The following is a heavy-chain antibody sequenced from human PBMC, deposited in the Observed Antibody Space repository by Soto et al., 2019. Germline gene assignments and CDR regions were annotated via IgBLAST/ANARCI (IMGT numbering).Heavy chain of an antibody. V-gene: IGHV1-46*01. Sequence: ASVKVSCKAPGDTFTSYYMHWVRQAPGHGLEWMGVINPNGGSTRFAQKFQGRVTMTRDTSTSTVYMDLRSLTSDDTAVYYCARDRVAGIWGDAFDIWGQGTVVTVSS. J-gene: IGHJ3*02. CDR3: ARDRVAGIWGDAFDI. CDR2: INPNGGST. CDR1: GDTFTSYY. D-gene: IGHD3-16*01.